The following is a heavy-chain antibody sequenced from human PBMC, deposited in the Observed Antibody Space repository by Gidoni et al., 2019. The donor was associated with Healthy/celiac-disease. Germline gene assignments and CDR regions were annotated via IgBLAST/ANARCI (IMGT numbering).Heavy chain of an antibody. Sequence: EVQLVQSGAEVKKPGESLKISCKGSGYSFTSYWIGWVRQMPRERPGVDGIIYPGDSDTRYSPSFQGQVTISADKSISTAYLQWSSLKASDTAMYYCARRYSSDWYLDYWGQGTLVTVSS. D-gene: IGHD6-19*01. J-gene: IGHJ4*02. CDR2: IYPGDSDT. CDR1: GYSFTSYW. CDR3: ARRYSSDWYLDY. V-gene: IGHV5-51*01.